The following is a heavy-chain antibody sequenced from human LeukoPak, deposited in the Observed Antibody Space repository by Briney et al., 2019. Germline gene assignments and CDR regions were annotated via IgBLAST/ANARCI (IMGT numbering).Heavy chain of an antibody. CDR1: GFTFSDHH. CDR2: ISSSGGTI. D-gene: IGHD2-21*01. J-gene: IGHJ3*02. Sequence: GGSLRLSCAASGFTFSDHHMSWIRQAPGKGLEWVSYISSSGGTISYADSVKGRFTISRGNAKNSLYLQMNSLRVEDTAVYYCARDESGDNDAFDIWGQGTMVTVSS. V-gene: IGHV3-11*04. CDR3: ARDESGDNDAFDI.